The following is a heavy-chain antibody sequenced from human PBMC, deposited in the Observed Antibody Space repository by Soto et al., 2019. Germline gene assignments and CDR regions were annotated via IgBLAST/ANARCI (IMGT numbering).Heavy chain of an antibody. J-gene: IGHJ6*02. V-gene: IGHV3-23*01. CDR1: GFTFSSYA. CDR2: ISGSGGST. Sequence: EVQLLESGGGLVQPGGSLRLSCAASGFTFSSYAMRWVRQAPGKGLEWVSAISGSGGSTYYADSVKGRFTISRDNSKNTLYLQMNSLRAEDTAVYYCAKDPCRSYYGMDVWGQGTTVTVSS. D-gene: IGHD2-15*01. CDR3: AKDPCRSYYGMDV.